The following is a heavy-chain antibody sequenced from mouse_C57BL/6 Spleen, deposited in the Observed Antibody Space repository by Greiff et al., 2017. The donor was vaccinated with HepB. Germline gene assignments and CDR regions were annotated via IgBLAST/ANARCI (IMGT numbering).Heavy chain of an antibody. CDR1: GYSFTSYY. V-gene: IGHV1-66*01. CDR3: ARSTITTVVGRGYFDV. J-gene: IGHJ1*03. Sequence: QVQLQQSGPELVKPGASVKISCKASGYSFTSYYIHWVKQRPGQGLEWIGWIYPGSGNTKYNEKFKGKATLTADTSSSTAYMQLSSLTSEDSAVYYCARSTITTVVGRGYFDVWGTGTTVTVSS. D-gene: IGHD1-1*01. CDR2: IYPGSGNT.